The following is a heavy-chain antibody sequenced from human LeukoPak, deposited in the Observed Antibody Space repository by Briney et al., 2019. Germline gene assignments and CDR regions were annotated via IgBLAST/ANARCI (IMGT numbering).Heavy chain of an antibody. CDR1: GGSFSGYY. V-gene: IGHV4-34*01. J-gene: IGHJ4*02. Sequence: SETLSLTCADYGGSFSGYYWSWIRQPPGKGLEWIGEINHSGRTNYNPYLKSRVTISVDTSKNQFSLKLSSVTAADAAVYYCARRAYYYDSSGETNFDYWGQGTLVTVSS. CDR2: INHSGRT. D-gene: IGHD3-22*01. CDR3: ARRAYYYDSSGETNFDY.